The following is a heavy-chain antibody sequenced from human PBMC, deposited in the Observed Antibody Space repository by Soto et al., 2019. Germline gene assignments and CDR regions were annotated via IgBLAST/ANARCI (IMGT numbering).Heavy chain of an antibody. V-gene: IGHV4-31*03. CDR3: ARGWRYYYYMDV. Sequence: SETLSLTCTVSGGSISSGGYYWSWIRQHPGKGLEWIGYIYYSGSTYYNPSLKSRVTISVDTSKNQFSLKLSSVTAADTAMYYCARGWRYYYYMDVWGKGTTVTVSS. CDR1: GGSISSGGYY. J-gene: IGHJ6*03. CDR2: IYYSGST.